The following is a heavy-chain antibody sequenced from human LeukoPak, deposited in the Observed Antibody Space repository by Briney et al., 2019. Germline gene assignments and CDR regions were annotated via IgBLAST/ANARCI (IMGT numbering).Heavy chain of an antibody. J-gene: IGHJ3*02. CDR1: GFTFSSYA. CDR2: ISYDGSNK. Sequence: PGRSLRLSCAASGFTFSSYAMHWVRQAPGKGLEWVAVISYDGSNKYYADPVKGRFTISRDNSKNTLYLQMNSLRAEDTAVYYCAKDARRGIAAANAFDIWGQGTIVTVSS. D-gene: IGHD6-13*01. CDR3: AKDARRGIAAANAFDI. V-gene: IGHV3-30-3*01.